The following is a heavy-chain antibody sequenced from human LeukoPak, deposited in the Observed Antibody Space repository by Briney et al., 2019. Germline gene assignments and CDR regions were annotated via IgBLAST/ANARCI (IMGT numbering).Heavy chain of an antibody. CDR1: GFTFSNYW. V-gene: IGHV3-7*01. Sequence: PGGSLRLSCVVSGFTFSNYWMDGVRQAPGKGLEWVAFIRPDGRETNYAGSVKGRFTISRDNAKNSLYLQMNNLRVEDTAVYYCATRGDLSWFGALRHWSQGTVVTVSS. CDR2: IRPDGRET. J-gene: IGHJ4*02. CDR3: ATRGDLSWFGALRH. D-gene: IGHD3-16*02.